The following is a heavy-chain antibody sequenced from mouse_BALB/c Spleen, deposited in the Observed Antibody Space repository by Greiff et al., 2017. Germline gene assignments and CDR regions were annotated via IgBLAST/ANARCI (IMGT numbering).Heavy chain of an antibody. CDR1: GFTFSSFG. J-gene: IGHJ4*01. Sequence: DVQLVESGGGLVQPGGSRKLSCAASGFTFSSFGMHWVRQAPEKGLEWVAYISSGSSTIYYADTVKGRFTISRDNPKNTLFLQMTSLRSEDTAMYYCARWHYGNYDAMDYWGQGTSVTVSS. CDR3: ARWHYGNYDAMDY. D-gene: IGHD2-1*01. V-gene: IGHV5-17*02. CDR2: ISSGSSTI.